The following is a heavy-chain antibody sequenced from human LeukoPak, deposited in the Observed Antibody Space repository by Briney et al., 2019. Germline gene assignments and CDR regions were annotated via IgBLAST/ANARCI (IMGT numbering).Heavy chain of an antibody. Sequence: GGSLRLSCAASGFTFSSYAMSWVRQAPGKGLEWVSAISGSGGSTYYADSVKGRFTISRDNSKNTLYLQMNSLRAEDTAVYYCAKDPADSSGYYSDWFDPWGQGTLVTVSS. D-gene: IGHD3-22*01. CDR1: GFTFSSYA. V-gene: IGHV3-23*01. J-gene: IGHJ5*02. CDR3: AKDPADSSGYYSDWFDP. CDR2: ISGSGGST.